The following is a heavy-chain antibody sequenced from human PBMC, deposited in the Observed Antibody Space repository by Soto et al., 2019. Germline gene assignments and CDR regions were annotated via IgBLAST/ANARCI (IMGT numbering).Heavy chain of an antibody. Sequence: PGGSLRLSCAASGFTFNSYAMTWVRQAPGKGLEWVSYISSSNRTINYADSVKGRFIISRDNAKNSLYLQMHSLRDEDTAVYYCAREGWPLLQTGMDVWGQGTTVTVSS. CDR3: AREGWPLLQTGMDV. CDR1: GFTFNSYA. V-gene: IGHV3-48*02. CDR2: ISSSNRTI. D-gene: IGHD2-15*01. J-gene: IGHJ6*02.